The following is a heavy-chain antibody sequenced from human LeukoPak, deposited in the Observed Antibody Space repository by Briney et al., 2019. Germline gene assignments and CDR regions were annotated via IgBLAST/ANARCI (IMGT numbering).Heavy chain of an antibody. Sequence: PGGSLRLSCAASGFTFSSYSMNWVRQAPGKGLEWVSSISSSSSYIYYADSVKGRFTISRDNSKNTLYLQMNSLRAEDTAVYYCAKDRLGWYASDAFDIWGQGTMVTVSS. CDR1: GFTFSSYS. CDR2: ISSSSSYI. D-gene: IGHD6-19*01. J-gene: IGHJ3*02. V-gene: IGHV3-21*04. CDR3: AKDRLGWYASDAFDI.